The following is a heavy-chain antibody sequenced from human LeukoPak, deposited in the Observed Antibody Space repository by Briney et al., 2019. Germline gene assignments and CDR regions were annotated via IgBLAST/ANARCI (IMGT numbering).Heavy chain of an antibody. CDR2: IHNSGST. V-gene: IGHV4-59*08. CDR3: ARASYGSSWYAVGN. CDR1: GGSISSYY. Sequence: SETLSLTCTVSGGSISSYYWSWIRQPPGKGLEWIGYIHNSGSTNYNPSLKSRVTISVDTSKNQFSLKVSSVTAADTAVYYCARASYGSSWYAVGNWGQGTLVTVSS. J-gene: IGHJ4*02. D-gene: IGHD6-13*01.